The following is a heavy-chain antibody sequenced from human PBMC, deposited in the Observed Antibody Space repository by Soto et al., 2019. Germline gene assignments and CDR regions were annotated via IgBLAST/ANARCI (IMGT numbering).Heavy chain of an antibody. V-gene: IGHV3-48*04. D-gene: IGHD6-6*01. Sequence: GGSLRLSCAASGFTFSSYSMNWVRQAPGKGLEWVSYISSSGSTIYYADSVKGRFTISRDNAKNSLYLQMNSLRAEDTAVYYCARDTYSSSSGGVDYWGQGTLVTVSS. J-gene: IGHJ4*02. CDR3: ARDTYSSSSGGVDY. CDR1: GFTFSSYS. CDR2: ISSSGSTI.